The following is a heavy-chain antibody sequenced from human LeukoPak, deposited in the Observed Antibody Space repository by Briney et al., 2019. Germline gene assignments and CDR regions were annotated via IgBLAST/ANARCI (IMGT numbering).Heavy chain of an antibody. V-gene: IGHV3-48*04. J-gene: IGHJ4*02. CDR3: AGALITMIVGGSEVNFDY. Sequence: GGSLRLSCAASGFTFSSYSMNWVRQAPGKGLEWVSYISSSSSTIYYADSVKGRFTISRDNAKNSLYLQMNSLRAEDTAVYYCAGALITMIVGGSEVNFDYWGQGTLVTVSS. D-gene: IGHD3-22*01. CDR2: ISSSSSTI. CDR1: GFTFSSYS.